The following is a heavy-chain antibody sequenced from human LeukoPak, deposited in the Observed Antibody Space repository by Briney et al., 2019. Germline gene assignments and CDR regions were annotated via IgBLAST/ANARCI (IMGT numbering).Heavy chain of an antibody. CDR1: GGTFSSYA. J-gene: IGHJ4*02. Sequence: SVKVSCKASGGTFSSYAISWVRQAPGQGLEWMGGIIPIFGTANYAQKFRGRVTITADESTSTAYMELSSLRSEDTAVYYCARSFYRGVHYFDYWGQGTLVTVSS. CDR2: IIPIFGTA. CDR3: ARSFYRGVHYFDY. D-gene: IGHD2/OR15-2a*01. V-gene: IGHV1-69*01.